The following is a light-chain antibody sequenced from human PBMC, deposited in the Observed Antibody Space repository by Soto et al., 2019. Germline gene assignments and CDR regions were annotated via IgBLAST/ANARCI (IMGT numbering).Light chain of an antibody. CDR2: WAS. V-gene: IGKV4-1*01. CDR3: QQYYSTPWT. Sequence: DIVMTQSPDSLAVSLGERATINCTSSQNVLYSSNKNYLAWFQQKPGQPPKLLIYWASTRESGVPDRFSGSGYGTDFTLTISSLQAEDVAVYYCQQYYSTPWTFGQGTKVAIK. CDR1: QNVLYSSNKNY. J-gene: IGKJ1*01.